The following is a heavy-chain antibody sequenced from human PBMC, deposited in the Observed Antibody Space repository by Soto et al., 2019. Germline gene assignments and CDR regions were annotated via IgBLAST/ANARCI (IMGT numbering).Heavy chain of an antibody. J-gene: IGHJ3*02. CDR3: SRPSYYYDSSGFEAGAFDI. D-gene: IGHD3-22*01. CDR1: GFTFGNNA. V-gene: IGHV3-49*03. CDR2: IRSKNYGRTT. Sequence: RLSCTGSGFTFGNNAMTWFRQAPGKGLEWVGFIRSKNYGRTTEYAASVQGRFTISRDDSKGIAYLEMNSLTTDDTAVYYCSRPSYYYDSSGFEAGAFDIWVQGTMVTVS.